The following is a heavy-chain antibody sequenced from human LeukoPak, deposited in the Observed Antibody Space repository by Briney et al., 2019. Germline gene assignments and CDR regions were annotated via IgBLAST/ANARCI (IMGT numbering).Heavy chain of an antibody. D-gene: IGHD3-10*01. V-gene: IGHV3-74*01. J-gene: IGHJ5*02. CDR1: GFTLDDYA. CDR2: ISGDGTAR. Sequence: GGSLRLSCAASGFTLDDYAMHWVRQVPGKGLVWVSRISGDGTARNYADSVKGRFTISRDDAKNTVDLQMNSLRGEDTAVYYCVRGRGSYGWFDPWGQGTLVTVSS. CDR3: VRGRGSYGWFDP.